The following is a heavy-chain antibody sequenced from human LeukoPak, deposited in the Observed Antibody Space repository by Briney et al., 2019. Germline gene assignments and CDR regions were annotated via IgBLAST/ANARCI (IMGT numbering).Heavy chain of an antibody. Sequence: GDSLRLSCVASGFTFNIYPMTWVRQSPEKGVEWVSTIGTGGDTYYADSVKGRFTTSRDDSKNTLYLQMHSLGAEDTAVYYCAKSRVVDRRGYFDYWGQGTLVTVSS. D-gene: IGHD2-15*01. CDR3: AKSRVVDRRGYFDY. V-gene: IGHV3-23*01. J-gene: IGHJ4*02. CDR2: IGTGGDT. CDR1: GFTFNIYP.